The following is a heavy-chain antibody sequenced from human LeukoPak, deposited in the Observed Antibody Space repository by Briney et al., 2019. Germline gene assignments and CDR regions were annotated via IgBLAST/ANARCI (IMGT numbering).Heavy chain of an antibody. J-gene: IGHJ4*02. CDR1: GFTFSSYW. V-gene: IGHV3-7*01. Sequence: GGSLRLSCAASGFTFSSYWMSWVRQAPGKGLEWVANIKQDGSEKYYVDSVKGRFTISRDNAKNSPYLQMNSLRAEDTAVYYCARELSGSRSRHFDYWGQGTLVTVSS. D-gene: IGHD2-15*01. CDR2: IKQDGSEK. CDR3: ARELSGSRSRHFDY.